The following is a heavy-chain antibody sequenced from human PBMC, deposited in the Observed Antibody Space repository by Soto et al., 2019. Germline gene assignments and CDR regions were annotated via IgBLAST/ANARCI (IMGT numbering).Heavy chain of an antibody. V-gene: IGHV1-24*01. CDR3: ATAPRYCSGGSCYSFDY. D-gene: IGHD2-15*01. Sequence: ASVKVSCKVSGYTLTELSMHWVRQAPGKGFEWMGGFDPEGGETIYAQKFQGRVTMTEDTSTDTAYMELSSLRSEDTAVYYCATAPRYCSGGSCYSFDYWGQGTLVTVS. CDR2: FDPEGGET. J-gene: IGHJ4*02. CDR1: GYTLTELS.